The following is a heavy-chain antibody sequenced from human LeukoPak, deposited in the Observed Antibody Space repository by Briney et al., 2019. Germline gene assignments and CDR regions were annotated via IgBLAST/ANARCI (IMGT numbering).Heavy chain of an antibody. Sequence: GGSLRLSCAASGFTFSNFWVSWVRQAPGKGLEWVANIKHDGSETYYVDSVKGRFTISRDNAKNSLFLQMTSLRSEDTAVYYCARGGLRFDPWGQGALVTVSS. V-gene: IGHV3-7*01. CDR2: IKHDGSET. J-gene: IGHJ5*02. D-gene: IGHD4-17*01. CDR3: ARGGLRFDP. CDR1: GFTFSNFW.